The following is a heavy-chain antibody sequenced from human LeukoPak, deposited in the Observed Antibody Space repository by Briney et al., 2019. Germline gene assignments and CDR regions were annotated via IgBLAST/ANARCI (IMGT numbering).Heavy chain of an antibody. CDR1: GGSISSSSYY. CDR2: IYYSGST. CDR3: ARRRRYDFWSGYLLDAFDI. D-gene: IGHD3-3*01. Sequence: PSETLSLTCTVSGGSISSSSYYWGWIRQPPGKGLEWIGSIYYSGSTYYNPSLKSRVTISVDTSKNQFSLKLSSVTAADTAVYYCARRRRYDFWSGYLLDAFDIWGQGTMVTVSS. J-gene: IGHJ3*02. V-gene: IGHV4-39*07.